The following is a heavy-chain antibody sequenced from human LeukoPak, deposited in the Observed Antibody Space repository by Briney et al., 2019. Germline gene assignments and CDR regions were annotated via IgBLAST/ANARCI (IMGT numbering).Heavy chain of an antibody. CDR1: GGSISSYY. CDR3: ARELDSSGWYDY. V-gene: IGHV4-4*07. Sequence: LETLSLTCTVSGGSISSYYWSLIRQPAGKGLEWIGRIYTSGSTNYNPSLKSRVTMSVDTSKNQFSLKLSSVTAADTAVYYCARELDSSGWYDYWGQGTLVTVSS. CDR2: IYTSGST. J-gene: IGHJ4*02. D-gene: IGHD6-19*01.